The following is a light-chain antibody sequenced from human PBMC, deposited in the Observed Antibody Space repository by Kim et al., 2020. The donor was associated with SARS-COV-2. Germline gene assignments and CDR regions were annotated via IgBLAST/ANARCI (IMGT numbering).Light chain of an antibody. V-gene: IGLV1-51*01. Sequence: QSVLTQPPSVSAAPGQKVTISCSGSSSNIGGNSVSWYQQLPGTAPKLLIYDNNKRPSGIPDRFSGSKSGTSATLGITGLQTGDEADYYCGTWDNSLSAGGVFGGGTQLTVL. J-gene: IGLJ3*02. CDR2: DNN. CDR1: SSNIGGNS. CDR3: GTWDNSLSAGGV.